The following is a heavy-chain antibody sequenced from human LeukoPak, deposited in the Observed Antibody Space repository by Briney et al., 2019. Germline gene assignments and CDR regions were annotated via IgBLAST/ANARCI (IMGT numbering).Heavy chain of an antibody. Sequence: GGSLRLSCAASGFTFSNYSMNWVRQAPGKGLEWISYISSDSSTIYYADSVKGRFTISRDNAKNSLYLQMNSLRAEDTAVYYCARSSSGSGGYYMDVWGKGTTVTVSS. D-gene: IGHD1-26*01. J-gene: IGHJ6*03. CDR3: ARSSSGSGGYYMDV. V-gene: IGHV3-48*04. CDR1: GFTFSNYS. CDR2: ISSDSSTI.